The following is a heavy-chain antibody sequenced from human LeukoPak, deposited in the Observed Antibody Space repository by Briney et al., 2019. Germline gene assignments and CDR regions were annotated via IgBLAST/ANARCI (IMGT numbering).Heavy chain of an antibody. CDR3: ARDPGPDSSGYYAPYYYYGMDV. CDR2: IYYSGST. D-gene: IGHD3-22*01. J-gene: IGHJ6*01. CDR1: GGSISSGDYY. Sequence: SETLSLTCTVSGGSISSGDYYWSWIRQPPGKGLEWIGYIYYSGSTYYNPSLKSRVTISVDTSKNQFSLKLSSVTAADTAVYHCARDPGPDSSGYYAPYYYYGMDVWGQGTTVTVSS. V-gene: IGHV4-30-4*01.